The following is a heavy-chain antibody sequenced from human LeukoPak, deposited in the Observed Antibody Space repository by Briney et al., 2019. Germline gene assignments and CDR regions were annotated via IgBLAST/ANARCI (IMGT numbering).Heavy chain of an antibody. V-gene: IGHV3-23*01. CDR2: ISGSGGST. Sequence: GGSLRLSCVASGFTFSSYAMSWVRQAPGKGLEWVSAISGSGGSTYYADSVKGRFTISRDNSKNTLYLQMNSLRAEDTAVYYCAKMREYYYDSSGYLWYWGQGTLVTVSS. CDR1: GFTFSSYA. D-gene: IGHD3-22*01. CDR3: AKMREYYYDSSGYLWY. J-gene: IGHJ4*02.